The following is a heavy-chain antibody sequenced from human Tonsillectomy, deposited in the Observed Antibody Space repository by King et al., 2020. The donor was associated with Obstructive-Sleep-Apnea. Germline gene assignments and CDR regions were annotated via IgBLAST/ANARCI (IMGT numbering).Heavy chain of an antibody. CDR2: IYYSGST. Sequence: QVQLEESGPGLVKPSETLSLTCTVSGGSISSYYWSWIRQPPGKGLEWIGYIYYSGSTNYNPSLKSRVTISVDTSKNQFSLKLSSLTAADTALYYCARDGLTMVRGVPSYYGMDVWGQGTTVTVSS. D-gene: IGHD3-10*01. CDR1: GGSISSYY. J-gene: IGHJ6*02. CDR3: ARDGLTMVRGVPSYYGMDV. V-gene: IGHV4-59*01.